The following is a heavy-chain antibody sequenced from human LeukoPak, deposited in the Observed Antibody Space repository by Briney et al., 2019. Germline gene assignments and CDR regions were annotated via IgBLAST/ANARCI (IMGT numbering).Heavy chain of an antibody. V-gene: IGHV3-23*01. D-gene: IGHD1/OR15-1a*01. CDR2: VSGSGGST. CDR1: GFTFSSYA. Sequence: PGGSLRLSCAASGFTFSSYAMNWVRQAPGRGLEWVSGVSGSGGSTYYADSVKGRFTISRDNSKNTLYLQMNSLRAEDTAVYYCARNPNWNKGLGAFDIWGQGTMLTVSS. CDR3: ARNPNWNKGLGAFDI. J-gene: IGHJ3*02.